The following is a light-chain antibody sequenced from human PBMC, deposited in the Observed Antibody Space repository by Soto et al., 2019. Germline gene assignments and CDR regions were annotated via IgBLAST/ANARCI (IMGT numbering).Light chain of an antibody. CDR2: TVP. CDR3: QQYNSLPYT. J-gene: IGKJ2*01. Sequence: DIQMTQSPSSLSASLGDRVTITCRASQDISTCLNWYQQKPGKAPNLLIYTVPNLETGVPSRFSGSGSGTVFTLTISALQPEDIATYYCQQYNSLPYTFGQGTRLEIE. V-gene: IGKV1-33*01. CDR1: QDISTC.